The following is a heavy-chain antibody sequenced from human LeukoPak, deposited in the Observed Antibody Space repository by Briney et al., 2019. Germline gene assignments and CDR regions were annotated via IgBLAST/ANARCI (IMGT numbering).Heavy chain of an antibody. J-gene: IGHJ3*02. CDR1: GFAFSSYG. CDR2: IWYDGSNK. D-gene: IGHD3-22*01. CDR3: ARDRVNYYDSSGPHYDAFDI. Sequence: TGGSLRLSCAASGFAFSSYGMHWVRQAPGKGLEWVAVIWYDGSNKYYADSVKGRFTISRDNSKNTLYLQMNSLRAEDMAVYYCARDRVNYYDSSGPHYDAFDIWGQGTMVTVSS. V-gene: IGHV3-33*01.